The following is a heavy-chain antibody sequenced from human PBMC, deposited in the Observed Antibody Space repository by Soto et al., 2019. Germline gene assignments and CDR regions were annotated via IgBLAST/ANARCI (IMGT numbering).Heavy chain of an antibody. CDR3: ARDEVGDIVVVPAAVGFDP. V-gene: IGHV4-34*01. CDR1: GGSFSGYY. D-gene: IGHD2-2*01. Sequence: QVQLQQWGAGLLKPSETLSLTCAVYGGSFSGYYWSWIRQPPGKGLEWIGEINHSGSTNYNPSLKIRVTISVDTSKNQFSLKLSSVTAADTAVYYCARDEVGDIVVVPAAVGFDPWGQGTLVTVSS. CDR2: INHSGST. J-gene: IGHJ5*02.